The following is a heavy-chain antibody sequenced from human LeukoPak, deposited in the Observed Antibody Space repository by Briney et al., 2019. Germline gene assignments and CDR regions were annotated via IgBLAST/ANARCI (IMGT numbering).Heavy chain of an antibody. CDR2: IYYDGTNK. Sequence: GRSLRLSCAASGFTFSSYGMHWVRQAPGKGLGWVAVIYYDGTNKYYADSVKGRFTISSDNSKNTLYLQMNSLRAEDTAVYYCARGYVNYYYGMDVWGKGTTVTVSS. D-gene: IGHD5-12*01. J-gene: IGHJ6*04. CDR3: ARGYVNYYYGMDV. V-gene: IGHV3-33*01. CDR1: GFTFSSYG.